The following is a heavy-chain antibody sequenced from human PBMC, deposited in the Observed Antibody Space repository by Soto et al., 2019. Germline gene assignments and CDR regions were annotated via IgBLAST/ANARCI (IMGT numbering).Heavy chain of an antibody. V-gene: IGHV3-23*01. CDR3: AKDFAYDILTGRATAFDY. CDR1: GFTFSSYA. D-gene: IGHD3-9*01. J-gene: IGHJ4*02. CDR2: ISGSGGST. Sequence: GGSLRLSCAASGFTFSSYAMSWVRQAPGKGLEWVSAISGSGGSTYYADSVNGRFTISRDNSKNTLYLQMNSLRAEDTAVYYCAKDFAYDILTGRATAFDYWGQGTLVTVSS.